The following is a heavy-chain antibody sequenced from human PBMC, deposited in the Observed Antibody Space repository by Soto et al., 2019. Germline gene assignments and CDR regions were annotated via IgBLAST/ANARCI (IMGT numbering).Heavy chain of an antibody. D-gene: IGHD2-21*02. Sequence: QVQLVESGGGVVQPGRSLRLSCAASGFTFSSYGMHWVRQAPGKGPEWVAVISSDGSNKYYADSVKGRFTISRDNSKNTLYLQMNSLRAEDTAVYYCAKDKVPVVVTAPFDYWGQGTLVPVSS. J-gene: IGHJ4*02. CDR2: ISSDGSNK. V-gene: IGHV3-30*18. CDR1: GFTFSSYG. CDR3: AKDKVPVVVTAPFDY.